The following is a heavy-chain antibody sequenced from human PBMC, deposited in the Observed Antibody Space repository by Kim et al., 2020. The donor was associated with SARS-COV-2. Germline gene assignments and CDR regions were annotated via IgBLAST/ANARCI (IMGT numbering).Heavy chain of an antibody. CDR3: ARIAAAGTFLYNWFDP. V-gene: IGHV3-30*07. D-gene: IGHD6-13*01. J-gene: IGHJ5*02. Sequence: SVKGRFTISRDNSKNTLYLQMNSLRAEDTAVYYCARIAAAGTFLYNWFDPWGQGTLVTVSS.